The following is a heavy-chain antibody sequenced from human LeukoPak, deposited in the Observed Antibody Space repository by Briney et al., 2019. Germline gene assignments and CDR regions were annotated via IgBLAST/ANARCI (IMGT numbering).Heavy chain of an antibody. CDR1: GDSVSSGGYY. Sequence: SETLSLTCTVSGDSVSSGGYYWSWIRQHPVRGLEWIGYIYSSGSTFYNPSLKRRLALSKDTSKNQFSLNLSSVTAADTAVYYCARGYDSNSYSPGFDPWGQGTLVTVSS. CDR2: IYSSGST. J-gene: IGHJ5*02. V-gene: IGHV4-31*03. CDR3: ARGYDSNSYSPGFDP. D-gene: IGHD3-22*01.